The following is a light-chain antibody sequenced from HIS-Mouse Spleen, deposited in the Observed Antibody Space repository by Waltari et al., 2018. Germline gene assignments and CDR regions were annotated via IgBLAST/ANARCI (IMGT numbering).Light chain of an antibody. J-gene: IGLJ2*01. V-gene: IGLV3-10*01. CDR3: YSTDSSGNHRV. Sequence: SYELTQPPPVSVSPGQTARITCPGEALPKQYAYWYQQQSGQAPVLVIYEDSKRPSGIPERFSGSSSGTMATLTISGAQVEDEADYYCYSTDSSGNHRVFGGGTKLTVL. CDR1: ALPKQY. CDR2: EDS.